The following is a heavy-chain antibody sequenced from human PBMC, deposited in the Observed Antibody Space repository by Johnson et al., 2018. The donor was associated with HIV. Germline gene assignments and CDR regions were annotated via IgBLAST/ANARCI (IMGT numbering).Heavy chain of an antibody. Sequence: VQLVESGGGLVQPGGSLRLSCAASGFTFSSYAMSWVRQAPGKGLEWVSAISGSGGSTYYADSVKGRFTISRDNSKNTLYLQMNSLRAEDTAVYYCAKDRRYCGGDCSVDAFDIWGQGTMVIVSS. CDR1: GFTFSSYA. V-gene: IGHV3-23*04. CDR2: ISGSGGST. D-gene: IGHD2-21*02. J-gene: IGHJ3*02. CDR3: AKDRRYCGGDCSVDAFDI.